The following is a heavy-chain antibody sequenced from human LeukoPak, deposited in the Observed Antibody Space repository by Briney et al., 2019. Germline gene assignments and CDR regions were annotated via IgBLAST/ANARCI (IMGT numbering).Heavy chain of an antibody. V-gene: IGHV4-59*01. CDR2: IYYSGST. J-gene: IGHJ4*02. CDR3: AREESSGWAYDY. Sequence: SETLSLTCTVSGGYISSYYWSWIRQPPGKGLEWIGYIYYSGSTNYNPSLKCRGTISIDTSKNQFSLTLSSVTAADTAVLYCAREESSGWAYDYWVQGTLVTVCS. CDR1: GGYISSYY. D-gene: IGHD6-19*01.